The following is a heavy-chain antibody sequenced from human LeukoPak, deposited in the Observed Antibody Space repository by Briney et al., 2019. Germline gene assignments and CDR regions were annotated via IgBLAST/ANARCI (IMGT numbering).Heavy chain of an antibody. CDR2: ISYDGSNK. CDR3: AKDSGGWSAPLYYFDY. CDR1: GFTFSSYG. V-gene: IGHV3-30*18. J-gene: IGHJ4*02. D-gene: IGHD6-19*01. Sequence: PGGSLRLSCAASGFTFSSYGMHWVRQAPGKGLEWVAVISYDGSNKYYADSVKGRFTISRDNSKNTLYLQMNSLRAEDTAVYYCAKDSGGWSAPLYYFDYWGQGTLVTVAS.